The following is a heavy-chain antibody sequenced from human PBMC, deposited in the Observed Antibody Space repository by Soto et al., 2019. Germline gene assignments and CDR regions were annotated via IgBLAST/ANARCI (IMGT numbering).Heavy chain of an antibody. Sequence: QVQLVESGEGVVQPGRSLRLSCAASGFTFSSYGMHWVLQAPRKGLEWEAVTSYNGSNTYYADSVKGRFSISRDNTENTVQLQMNSQDAEDTYLYYGAKDLLMGSSDDSSGYLDYWGQGTMVTVSS. CDR1: GFTFSSYG. D-gene: IGHD3-22*01. CDR2: TSYNGSNT. V-gene: IGHV3-30*18. CDR3: AKDLLMGSSDDSSGYLDY. J-gene: IGHJ4*01.